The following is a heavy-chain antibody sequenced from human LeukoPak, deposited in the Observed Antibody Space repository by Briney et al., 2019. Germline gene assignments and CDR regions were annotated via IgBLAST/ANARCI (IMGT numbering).Heavy chain of an antibody. CDR3: ARGRPRWLDFDY. V-gene: IGHV1-69*05. J-gene: IGHJ4*02. CDR1: GGTFSSYA. D-gene: IGHD5-24*01. Sequence: GASVKVSCKASGGTFSSYAISWVRQAPGQGLEWMGGIIPIFGTANYAQKFQGRVTITTDESTSTAYMELSSLRSEDTAVYYCARGRPRWLDFDYWGQGTQVTVSS. CDR2: IIPIFGTA.